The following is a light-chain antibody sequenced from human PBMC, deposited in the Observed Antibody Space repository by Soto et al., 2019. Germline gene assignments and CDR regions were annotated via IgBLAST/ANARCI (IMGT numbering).Light chain of an antibody. V-gene: IGLV2-8*01. CDR3: ISYAGNHNLV. CDR2: EVN. CDR1: SSDVGAYIY. J-gene: IGLJ2*01. Sequence: QSALTQPPSASESPGQSVTISCTGTSSDVGAYIYVSWYQQHPGTAPKLIIYEVNKRPSGVPDRFSGSRSGNTASLTVSGLQPEDAADYYCISYAGNHNLVFGGGTKVTVL.